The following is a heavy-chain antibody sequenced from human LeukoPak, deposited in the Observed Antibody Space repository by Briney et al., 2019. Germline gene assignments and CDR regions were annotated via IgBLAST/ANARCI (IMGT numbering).Heavy chain of an antibody. J-gene: IGHJ4*02. CDR2: ISAYNGNT. Sequence: ASVKVSCKASGYTFTGYYMHWVRQAPGQGLEWMGWISAYNGNTNYAQKLQGRVTMTTDTSTSTAYMELRSLRSDDTAVYYCARGGGRYYYDSSGYGDYWGQGTLVTVSS. CDR1: GYTFTGYY. V-gene: IGHV1-18*04. D-gene: IGHD3-22*01. CDR3: ARGGGRYYYDSSGYGDY.